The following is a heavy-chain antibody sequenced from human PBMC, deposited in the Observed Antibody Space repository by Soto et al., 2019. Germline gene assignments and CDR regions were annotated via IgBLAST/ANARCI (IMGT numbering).Heavy chain of an antibody. Sequence: SETLSLTCTFSGCSISGYYWSWLRQPPGKGLEWIGYIYYSGSTNYNPSLKSRVTISVDTSKNQFSLKLSSVTAADTAVYYCARHRYSYGVYYFDYWGQGTLVTVSS. J-gene: IGHJ4*02. CDR1: GCSISGYY. V-gene: IGHV4-59*08. CDR2: IYYSGST. CDR3: ARHRYSYGVYYFDY. D-gene: IGHD5-18*01.